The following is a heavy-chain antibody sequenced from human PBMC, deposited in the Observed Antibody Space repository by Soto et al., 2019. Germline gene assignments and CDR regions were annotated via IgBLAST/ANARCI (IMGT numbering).Heavy chain of an antibody. J-gene: IGHJ4*01. Sequence: EVQLLESGGGLVQPGESLRLSCAASGFTFSSYAMSWVRQAPGKGLEWVSVISSSDDSTYYADSVKGRFTISRDNSKNTLYLQMNSLRAEDTAVYYCAKRSSSSTFDYWGHGTLVTVSS. D-gene: IGHD6-6*01. CDR3: AKRSSSSTFDY. CDR2: ISSSDDST. CDR1: GFTFSSYA. V-gene: IGHV3-23*01.